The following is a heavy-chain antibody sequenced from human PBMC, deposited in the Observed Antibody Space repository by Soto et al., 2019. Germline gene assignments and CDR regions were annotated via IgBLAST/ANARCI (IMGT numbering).Heavy chain of an antibody. CDR3: ARWVGGAMFDNSGKYDS. J-gene: IGHJ5*01. V-gene: IGHV3-30*03. CDR2: IAYDGSKT. Sequence: QVQLVESGGGVVQPGRSLRLTCAASGFTFSSSGMHWVRQAPGKGLEWVALIAYDGSKTYYGDSVRGRFTLSRDNSENTLFLQMNSLRAEDTAVNYWARWVGGAMFDNSGKYDSWGQGTLVTVSS. D-gene: IGHD3-22*01. CDR1: GFTFSSSG.